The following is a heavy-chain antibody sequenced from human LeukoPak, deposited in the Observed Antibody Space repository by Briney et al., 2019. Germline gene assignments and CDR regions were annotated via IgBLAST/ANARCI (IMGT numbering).Heavy chain of an antibody. J-gene: IGHJ4*02. Sequence: PGGSLRLSCAASGLTFSIHWMNWVRQAPGKGLECVANINQDGSDKYYVDSVKGRFTISRDNTKNSLYLQMNSLRAEDTAMYYCVGGDYWGQGTLVTVSS. CDR3: VGGDY. V-gene: IGHV3-7*01. CDR1: GLTFSIHW. CDR2: INQDGSDK.